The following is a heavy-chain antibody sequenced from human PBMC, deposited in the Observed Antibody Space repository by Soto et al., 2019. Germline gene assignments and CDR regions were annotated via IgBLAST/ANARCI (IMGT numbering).Heavy chain of an antibody. CDR2: IIPIFGTA. Sequence: QVQLVQSGAEVKKPGSSVKVSCKASGGTFSSYAISWVRQAPGQGLEWMGGIIPIFGTANYAQKIQGRVTITADESTSTAYMELSSLRSEDTAVYYCARDEGGYCSGGSCPVTWFDPWGQGTLVTVSS. CDR1: GGTFSSYA. D-gene: IGHD2-15*01. J-gene: IGHJ5*02. V-gene: IGHV1-69*01. CDR3: ARDEGGYCSGGSCPVTWFDP.